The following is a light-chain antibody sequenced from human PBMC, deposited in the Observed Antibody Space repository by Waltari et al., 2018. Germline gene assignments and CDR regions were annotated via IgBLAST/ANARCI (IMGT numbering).Light chain of an antibody. V-gene: IGKV1-5*03. CDR2: RTS. CDR1: QSINRW. CDR3: QQYSGVPYT. Sequence: DIQMTQSPSTLSAPVGDRVNITCRASQSINRWLAWYQQKPGTPPKLLIYRTSSLQSGVPSSFSGSGSETEFTLTINSLQPDDFATYYCQQYSGVPYTFGQGTKLEIK. J-gene: IGKJ2*01.